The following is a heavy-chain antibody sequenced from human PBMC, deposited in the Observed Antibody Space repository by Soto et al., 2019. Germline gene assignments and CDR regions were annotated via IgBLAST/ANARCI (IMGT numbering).Heavy chain of an antibody. J-gene: IGHJ4*02. D-gene: IGHD6-13*01. V-gene: IGHV6-1*01. CDR1: GDSVSSNSAA. CDR3: ARSGLIAAAGTLTNNNFDY. CDR2: TYYRSKWYN. Sequence: PSQTLSLTCAISGDSVSSNSAAWNWIRQSPSRGLEWLGRTYYRSKWYNDYAVSVKGRITINPDTSKNQFSLQLNSVTPEDTAVYYCARSGLIAAAGTLTNNNFDYWGQGTLVTVSS.